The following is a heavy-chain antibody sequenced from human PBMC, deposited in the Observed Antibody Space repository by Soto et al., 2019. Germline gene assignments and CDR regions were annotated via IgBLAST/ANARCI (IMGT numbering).Heavy chain of an antibody. CDR2: IKSKTDGGTT. V-gene: IGHV3-15*01. Sequence: PGGSLRLSCAASGFTFSNAWMSWVRQAPGKGLEWVGRIKSKTDGGTTDYAAPVKGRFTISRDDSKNTLYLQMNSLKTEDTAVYYCTTAYDSSGYVVDYWGPGTLVTVSS. CDR3: TTAYDSSGYVVDY. J-gene: IGHJ4*02. D-gene: IGHD3-22*01. CDR1: GFTFSNAW.